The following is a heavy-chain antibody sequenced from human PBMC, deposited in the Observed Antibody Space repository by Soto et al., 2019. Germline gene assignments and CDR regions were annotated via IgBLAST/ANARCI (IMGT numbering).Heavy chain of an antibody. Sequence: EVQLVESGGGLVKPGGSLRLSCAASGFTFSSYSMNWVRQAPGKGLEWVSSISSSSSYIYYADSVKGRFTISRDNAKNSLYLQMNSLRAEDTAVYYCARVTIDPSDAFDLCGQGTMVTVSS. CDR2: ISSSSSYI. CDR3: ARVTIDPSDAFDL. CDR1: GFTFSSYS. V-gene: IGHV3-21*01. J-gene: IGHJ3*01.